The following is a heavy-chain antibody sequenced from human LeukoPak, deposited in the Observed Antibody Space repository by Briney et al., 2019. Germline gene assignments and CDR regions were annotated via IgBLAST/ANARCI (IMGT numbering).Heavy chain of an antibody. Sequence: SGTLSLTCAVSGGSISSSNWWSWVRQPPGKGLEWIGEIYHSGSTNYNPSLKSRVTISVDKSKNQFSLKLSSVTAADTAVYYCARDYCSGGSCYSFPYYYYGMDVWGQGTTVTVSS. D-gene: IGHD2-15*01. CDR3: ARDYCSGGSCYSFPYYYYGMDV. CDR1: GGSISSSNW. CDR2: IYHSGST. J-gene: IGHJ6*02. V-gene: IGHV4-4*02.